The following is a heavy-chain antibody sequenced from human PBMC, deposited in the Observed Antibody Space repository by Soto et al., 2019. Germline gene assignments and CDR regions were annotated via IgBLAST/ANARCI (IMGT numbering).Heavy chain of an antibody. Sequence: GGSLRLSCAASGFTFSSYEMNWVRQAPGKGLEWVSYISSSGSTIYYADSVKGRFTISRDNAKNSLYLQMNSLRAEDTAVYYCARGWLDPAFDYWGQGTLVTVSS. J-gene: IGHJ4*02. CDR3: ARGWLDPAFDY. D-gene: IGHD6-19*01. CDR1: GFTFSSYE. V-gene: IGHV3-48*03. CDR2: ISSSGSTI.